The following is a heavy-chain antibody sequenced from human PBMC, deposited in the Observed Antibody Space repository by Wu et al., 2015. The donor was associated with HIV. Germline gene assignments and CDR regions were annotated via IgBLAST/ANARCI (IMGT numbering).Heavy chain of an antibody. Sequence: QVQLVQSGPEVKTPGASVMVSCKTSGYSFPGKYIHWVRRAPGQGLEWMACVNPNTGATHYAQSFKGRVTITADESTSTVYMELSSLRSEDTAVYYCATVPRSGTKYYYYMDVWGGGTTVTVS. CDR1: GYSFPGKY. V-gene: IGHV1-2*02. CDR3: ATVPRSGTKYYYYMDV. J-gene: IGHJ6*03. CDR2: VNPNTGAT.